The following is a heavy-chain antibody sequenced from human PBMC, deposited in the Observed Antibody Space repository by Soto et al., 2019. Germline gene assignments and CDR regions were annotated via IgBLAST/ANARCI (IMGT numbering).Heavy chain of an antibody. V-gene: IGHV1-3*01. CDR3: ARAVAVAADFAY. Sequence: ASVKVSCKASGYTLTRYSIHWVRQAPGQRLEWMGWINAGNGNTKYSQKFQGRVTIARDTSASTAYMELSSLRSEDTAVYYCARAVAVAADFAYWGQGTLVTVSS. CDR2: INAGNGNT. D-gene: IGHD6-19*01. J-gene: IGHJ4*02. CDR1: GYTLTRYS.